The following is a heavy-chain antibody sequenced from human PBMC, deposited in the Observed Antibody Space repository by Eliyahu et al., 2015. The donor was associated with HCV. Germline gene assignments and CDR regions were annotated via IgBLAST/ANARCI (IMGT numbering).Heavy chain of an antibody. J-gene: IGHJ6*02. Sequence: QVQLVQSGAEVKKPGASVKVSCKASGYTFTGYYMHWVRQAPGQGLEWMGWINPNSGGTNYAQKFQGWVTMTRDTSISTAYMELSRLRSDDTAVYYCARGLGESNYYYGMDVWGQGTTVTVSS. CDR1: GYTFTGYY. D-gene: IGHD3-16*01. CDR2: INPNSGGT. V-gene: IGHV1-2*04. CDR3: ARGLGESNYYYGMDV.